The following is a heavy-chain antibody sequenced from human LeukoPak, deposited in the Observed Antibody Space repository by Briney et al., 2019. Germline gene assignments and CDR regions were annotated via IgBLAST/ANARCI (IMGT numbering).Heavy chain of an antibody. J-gene: IGHJ4*02. Sequence: GGSLRLSCAASGFTFSSYSMNWVRQAPGKGLEWVSYISSSSSTTYYADSVKGRFTISRDNAKNSLYLQMNSLRAEDTAVYYCARDHSNWEGADCWGQGTLVTVSS. CDR2: ISSSSSTT. V-gene: IGHV3-48*01. D-gene: IGHD1-26*01. CDR1: GFTFSSYS. CDR3: ARDHSNWEGADC.